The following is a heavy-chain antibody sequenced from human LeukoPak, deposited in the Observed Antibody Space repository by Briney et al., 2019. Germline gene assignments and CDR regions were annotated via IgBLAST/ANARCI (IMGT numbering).Heavy chain of an antibody. CDR2: IFNSGST. V-gene: IGHV4-59*08. CDR1: GGSISSYY. Sequence: PSETLSLTCTVSGGSISSYYWSWIRQPPGKVLEWIGYIFNSGSTNYNPSLKSRVTISVHTSKNQFSLKVSSVTAADTAVYYCARRRRGYNGYEDAFDIWGQGTMVTVSS. D-gene: IGHD5-12*01. J-gene: IGHJ3*02. CDR3: ARRRRGYNGYEDAFDI.